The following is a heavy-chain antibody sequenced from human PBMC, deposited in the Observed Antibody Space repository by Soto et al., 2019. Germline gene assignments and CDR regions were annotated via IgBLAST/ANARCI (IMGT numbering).Heavy chain of an antibody. D-gene: IGHD6-19*01. Sequence: VRLSCAASGFTFSSYAMSWVRQAPGKGLEWVSAISGSGGSTYYADSVKGRFTISRDNSKNTLYLQMNSLRAEDTAVYYCAKDDSGWYNHDYWAQGTLDPVSS. CDR3: AKDDSGWYNHDY. J-gene: IGHJ4*02. CDR1: GFTFSSYA. CDR2: ISGSGGST. V-gene: IGHV3-23*01.